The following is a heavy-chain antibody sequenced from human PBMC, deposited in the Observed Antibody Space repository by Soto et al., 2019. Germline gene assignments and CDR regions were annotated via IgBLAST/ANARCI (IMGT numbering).Heavy chain of an antibody. CDR2: IYYSGST. V-gene: IGHV4-30-4*01. J-gene: IGHJ4*02. D-gene: IGHD4-17*01. CDR1: GGSISSGDYY. Sequence: QVQLQESGPGLVKPSQTLSLTCTVSGGSISSGDYYWSWIRQPPGKGLEWIGYIYYSGSTYYNPSLKSRVTISLDTSKNQFPLKLSSVTAADTAVYYWATTNFMTTGGGADCWGQGTLVTVSS. CDR3: ATTNFMTTGGGADC.